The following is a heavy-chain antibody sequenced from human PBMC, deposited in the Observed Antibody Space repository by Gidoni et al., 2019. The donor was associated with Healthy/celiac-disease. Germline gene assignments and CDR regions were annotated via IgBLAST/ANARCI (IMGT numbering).Heavy chain of an antibody. CDR3: ASIYVVTD. Sequence: QLQLQESGPGLVKPAETLSLTCTVSGGSISSSSYYWGWIRQPPGKGLEWIGSIYYCGSTYYNPSLKSRVTISVDTSKTQVSLKLSSVTAADTAVYYCASIYVVTDWGQGTLVTVSS. J-gene: IGHJ4*02. D-gene: IGHD2-21*02. V-gene: IGHV4-39*01. CDR1: GGSISSSSYY. CDR2: IYYCGST.